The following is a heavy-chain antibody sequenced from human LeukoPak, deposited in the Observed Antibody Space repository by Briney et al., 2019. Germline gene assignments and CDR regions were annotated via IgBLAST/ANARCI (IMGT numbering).Heavy chain of an antibody. V-gene: IGHV1-69*01. CDR3: ASVNLGYFDY. Sequence: SAKVSRKASGGTFSSDAISWVRQAPGEGLEWMGGIIPIFGTANYAQKFQGRVTITADESSSTGYMELSSLRSEDTAVYYCASVNLGYFDYWGQGTLVTVSS. CDR2: IIPIFGTA. D-gene: IGHD7-27*01. J-gene: IGHJ4*02. CDR1: GGTFSSDA.